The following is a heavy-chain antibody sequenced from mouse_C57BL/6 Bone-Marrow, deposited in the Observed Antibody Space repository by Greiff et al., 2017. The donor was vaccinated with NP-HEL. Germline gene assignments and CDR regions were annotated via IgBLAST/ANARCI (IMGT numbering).Heavy chain of an antibody. CDR2: IYPGDGDT. CDR1: GYAFSSSW. D-gene: IGHD1-1*01. CDR3: AKEPHYYGSSGDY. V-gene: IGHV1-82*01. J-gene: IGHJ2*01. Sequence: QVQLKQSGPELVKPGASVKISCKASGYAFSSSWMNWVKQRPGKGLEWIGRIYPGDGDTNYNGKFKGKATLTADKSSSTDNMKLSSLTSEDSAVYFCAKEPHYYGSSGDYWGQGTTLTVSS.